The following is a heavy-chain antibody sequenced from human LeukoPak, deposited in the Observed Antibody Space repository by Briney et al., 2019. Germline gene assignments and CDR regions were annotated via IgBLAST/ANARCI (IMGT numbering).Heavy chain of an antibody. CDR3: ARDSFYGSGSYLPYYYGMDV. J-gene: IGHJ6*02. Sequence: GGSLRLSCAASGFTFSSYGMHWVRQAPGKRLEWVAVIWYDGSNKYYADSVKGRFTISRDNSKNTLYLQMNSLRAEDTAVYYRARDSFYGSGSYLPYYYGMDVWGQGTTVTVSS. CDR2: IWYDGSNK. D-gene: IGHD3-10*01. CDR1: GFTFSSYG. V-gene: IGHV3-33*01.